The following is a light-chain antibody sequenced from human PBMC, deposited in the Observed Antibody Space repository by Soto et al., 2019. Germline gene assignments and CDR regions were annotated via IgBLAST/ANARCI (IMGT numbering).Light chain of an antibody. CDR1: QSISSY. Sequence: DIQMTQSPSSLSAYVGDRVTMTCRASQSISSYLNWYQLKPCKAPKLLIYAASSLKSGVPSRFSGRGSGTDSTLTISSLQPEDFATYYCQQSHNTPPTFGQGTKVHIK. J-gene: IGKJ1*01. CDR2: AAS. V-gene: IGKV1-39*01. CDR3: QQSHNTPPT.